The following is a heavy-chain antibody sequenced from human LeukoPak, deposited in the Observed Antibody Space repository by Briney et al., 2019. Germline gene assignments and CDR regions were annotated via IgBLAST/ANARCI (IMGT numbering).Heavy chain of an antibody. D-gene: IGHD4-17*01. V-gene: IGHV4-31*11. Sequence: SETLSLTCAVSGGSISSGSYYWSWIRQPPGKGLEWIGYIYYTGSTYYNPSLKSRVSISVDTSKNQFSLRLSSVTAADTAVFYCARDRTTMMTSKPLGDFDYWGQGTLVTVSS. CDR1: GGSISSGSYY. J-gene: IGHJ4*02. CDR3: ARDRTTMMTSKPLGDFDY. CDR2: IYYTGST.